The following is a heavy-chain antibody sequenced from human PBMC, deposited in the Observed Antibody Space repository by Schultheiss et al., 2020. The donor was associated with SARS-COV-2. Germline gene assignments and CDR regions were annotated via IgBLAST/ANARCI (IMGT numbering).Heavy chain of an antibody. CDR1: GFTVSSNY. J-gene: IGHJ4*02. V-gene: IGHV3-15*01. D-gene: IGHD3-10*01. CDR3: TTDRGLLWFGELSSFDY. CDR2: VKSKSDGGAA. Sequence: GGSLRLSCAASGFTVSSNYMSWVRKAPGKGLEWLGRVKSKSDGGAADYAAPVKGRFTISRDDSKNTLYLQMNSLKTEDTAVYYCTTDRGLLWFGELSSFDYWGQGTLVTVSS.